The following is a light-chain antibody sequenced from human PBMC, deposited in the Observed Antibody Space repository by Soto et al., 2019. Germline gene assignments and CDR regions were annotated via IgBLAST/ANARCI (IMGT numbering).Light chain of an antibody. CDR3: SSYTSSSTLDVV. Sequence: QSALTQPASVSGSPGQSITISCTGTSSDVGGYNYVSWYQQHPGKAPKLMIYEVSNRPSGVSNRISGSKSGNTASLTISGLQAEDEADYYCSSYTSSSTLDVVFGGGTKVTV. CDR1: SSDVGGYNY. CDR2: EVS. J-gene: IGLJ2*01. V-gene: IGLV2-14*01.